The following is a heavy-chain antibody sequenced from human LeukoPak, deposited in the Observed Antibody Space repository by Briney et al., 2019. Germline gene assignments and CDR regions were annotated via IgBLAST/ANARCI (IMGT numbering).Heavy chain of an antibody. CDR3: ARGMLEYQLLDY. D-gene: IGHD2-2*01. CDR2: ISYDGSNK. J-gene: IGHJ4*02. Sequence: AGGSLRLSCAASGFTFSSYAMHWVRQAPGKGLEWVAVISYDGSNKYYADSVKGRFTISRDNSKNTLYLQMNSLRAEDTAVYYCARGMLEYQLLDYWGQGTLVTVSS. V-gene: IGHV3-30-3*01. CDR1: GFTFSSYA.